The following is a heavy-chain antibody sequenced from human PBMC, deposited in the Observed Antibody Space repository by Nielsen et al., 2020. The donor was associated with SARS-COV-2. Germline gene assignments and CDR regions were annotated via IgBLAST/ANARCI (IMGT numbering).Heavy chain of an antibody. V-gene: IGHV3-21*01. CDR3: TRGFYSQSDC. Sequence: GGSLRLSCTGSGFTFSDYSMNWARQAPGKGLEWVASISGDSNYIFYSELVKGRFTMSRDNGKNSLYLQMNTLRSEDTALYYCTRGFYSQSDCWGQGTLVTVSS. CDR2: ISGDSNYI. CDR1: GFTFSDYS. J-gene: IGHJ4*02. D-gene: IGHD2-15*01.